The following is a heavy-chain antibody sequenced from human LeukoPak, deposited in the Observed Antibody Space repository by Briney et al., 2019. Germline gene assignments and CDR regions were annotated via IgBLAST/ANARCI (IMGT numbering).Heavy chain of an antibody. CDR1: GYRFTRYW. V-gene: IGHV5-51*03. CDR2: IDPGDSET. Sequence: GKSLKISRKGSGYRFTRYWIAWARQMPGKGLQWMGIIDPGDSETRYSPSFQGQVTITADKSISTAYLQWSSLKASDTAMYYCARLNDGFDIWGQGAMVIVSS. CDR3: ARLNDGFDI. J-gene: IGHJ3*02.